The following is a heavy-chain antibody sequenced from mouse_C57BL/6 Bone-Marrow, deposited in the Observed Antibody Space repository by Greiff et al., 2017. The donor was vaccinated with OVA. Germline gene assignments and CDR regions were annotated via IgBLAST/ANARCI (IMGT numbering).Heavy chain of an antibody. D-gene: IGHD1-1*01. CDR1: GYAFTNYL. CDR3: AKVYGSSNWNFDV. J-gene: IGHJ1*03. CDR2: INPGSGGT. Sequence: QVQLKESGAELVRPGTSVKVSCKASGYAFTNYLIEWVKQRPGQGLEWIGVINPGSGGTNYNEKFKGKATLTADKSSSTAYMQLSSLTSGDSAVYFAAKVYGSSNWNFDVWGTGTTVTVSS. V-gene: IGHV1-54*01.